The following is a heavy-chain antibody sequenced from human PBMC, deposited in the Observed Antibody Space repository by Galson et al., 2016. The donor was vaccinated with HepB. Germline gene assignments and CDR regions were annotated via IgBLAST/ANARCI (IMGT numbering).Heavy chain of an antibody. J-gene: IGHJ4*02. CDR2: ISSSGTYT. CDR1: SDSY. Sequence: SLRLSCAGFSDSYMSWIRQAPGKGLEWVSFISSSGTYTKYADSVKGRCTISRDNAKNSLYLQMNSLRVEDTALYYCARGSQPPQWQLGGYFDYWGQGTLVTVSS. D-gene: IGHD1-26*01. CDR3: ARGSQPPQWQLGGYFDY. V-gene: IGHV3-11*06.